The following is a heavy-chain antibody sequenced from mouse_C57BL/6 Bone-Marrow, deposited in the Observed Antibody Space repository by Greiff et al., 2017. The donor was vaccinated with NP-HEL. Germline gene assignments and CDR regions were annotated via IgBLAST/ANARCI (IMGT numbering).Heavy chain of an antibody. V-gene: IGHV14-3*01. J-gene: IGHJ1*03. D-gene: IGHD2-2*01. CDR2: IDPANGNT. Sequence: VHVKQSVAELVRPGASVKLSCTASGFNIKNTYMHWVKQRPEQGLEWIGRIDPANGNTKYAPKFQGKATITADTSSNTAYLQLSSLTSEDTAIYYCARRYGYDVGYFDVWGTGTTVTVSS. CDR1: GFNIKNTY. CDR3: ARRYGYDVGYFDV.